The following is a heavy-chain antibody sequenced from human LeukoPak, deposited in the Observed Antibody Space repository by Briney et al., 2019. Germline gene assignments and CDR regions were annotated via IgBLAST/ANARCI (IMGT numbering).Heavy chain of an antibody. CDR1: GFTFSSYG. J-gene: IGHJ4*02. CDR3: AKEYYYDSSGYALKYFDY. V-gene: IGHV3-30*18. CDR2: ISYDGSNK. D-gene: IGHD3-22*01. Sequence: GGSLRLSCAASGFTFSSYGMHWVRQAPGKGLEWVAVISYDGSNKYYADSVKGRFTISRDNSKNTLYLQMNSLRAEDTAVYYCAKEYYYDSSGYALKYFDYWAREPWSPPPQ.